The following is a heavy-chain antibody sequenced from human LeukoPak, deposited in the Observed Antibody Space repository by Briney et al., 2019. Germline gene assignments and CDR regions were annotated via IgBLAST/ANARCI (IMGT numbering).Heavy chain of an antibody. D-gene: IGHD3-10*01. CDR3: AKDLGPWFGPAEFDP. CDR2: ISGSGGST. Sequence: GGSLRLSCAASGFTFSSYGMSWVRQAPGKGLEWVSAISGSGGSTYYADSVKGRFTISRDNSKNTLYLQMNSLRAEDTAVYYCAKDLGPWFGPAEFDPWGQGTLVTVSS. J-gene: IGHJ5*02. V-gene: IGHV3-23*01. CDR1: GFTFSSYG.